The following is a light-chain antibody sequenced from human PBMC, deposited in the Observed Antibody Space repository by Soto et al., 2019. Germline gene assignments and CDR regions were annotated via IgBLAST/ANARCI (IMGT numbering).Light chain of an antibody. Sequence: AIRMTQSLSSLAASTGDRVTITCRASQGISSSLAWYQQKPGKAPKFLIKAASTLQSGVPSRFSGSGSGTHFTLTISGLQSEDFATYYFQQYCNYPVNFGQGNNLEIK. V-gene: IGKV1-8*01. CDR2: AAS. CDR1: QGISSS. J-gene: IGKJ2*01. CDR3: QQYCNYPVN.